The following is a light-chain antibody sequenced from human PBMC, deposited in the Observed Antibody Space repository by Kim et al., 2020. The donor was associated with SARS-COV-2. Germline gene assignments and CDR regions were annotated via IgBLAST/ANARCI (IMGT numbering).Light chain of an antibody. Sequence: GQSITISCTGTSNDIVLYNYVSWYQLHPGTAPKLLIYDVTKRPSGVSDRFAGSKSGNTASLSISGLQTEDESEYFCASYTSSNSLVFGGGTQLTVL. CDR3: ASYTSSNSLV. J-gene: IGLJ3*02. CDR1: SNDIVLYNY. V-gene: IGLV2-14*03. CDR2: DVT.